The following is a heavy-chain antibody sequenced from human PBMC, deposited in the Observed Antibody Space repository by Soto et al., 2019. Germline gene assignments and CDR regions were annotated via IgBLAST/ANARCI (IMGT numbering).Heavy chain of an antibody. CDR3: AKDFTYDNSGYYLYYSDY. Sequence: PGGSLRLSCAASGFTFTNYAMNWVRQAPGKGLEWVSAINGFGDSLYYADSVRGRFTISRDNSKNTVYLQMNSLRPDDTAIYFCAKDFTYDNSGYYLYYSDYWGQGTVVTVSS. V-gene: IGHV3-23*01. CDR1: GFTFTNYA. D-gene: IGHD3-22*01. CDR2: INGFGDSL. J-gene: IGHJ4*02.